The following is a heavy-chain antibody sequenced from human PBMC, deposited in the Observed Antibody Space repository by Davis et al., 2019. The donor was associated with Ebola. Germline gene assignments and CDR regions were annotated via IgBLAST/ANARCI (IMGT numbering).Heavy chain of an antibody. D-gene: IGHD3-22*01. V-gene: IGHV4-39*01. CDR3: ARQDRYYDSSDYSRFDP. J-gene: IGHJ5*02. CDR1: GGSISSSSYY. CDR2: IYYSGST. Sequence: MPGGSLRLSCTVSGGSISSSSYYWGWIRQPPGKGLEWIGSIYYSGSTYYNPSLKSRVTISVDTSKNQFSLKLSSVTAADSAVYYCARQDRYYDSSDYSRFDPWGQGTLVTVSS.